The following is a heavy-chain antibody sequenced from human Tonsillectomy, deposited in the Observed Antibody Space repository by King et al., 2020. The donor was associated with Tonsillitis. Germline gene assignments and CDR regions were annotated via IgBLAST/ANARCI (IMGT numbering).Heavy chain of an antibody. J-gene: IGHJ3*02. CDR2: IYWNDDK. CDR1: GFSLSTIGVG. Sequence: ITLKESGPTLVKPTQTLTLTCTFSGFSLSTIGVGVGWIRQPPGKALEWLALIYWNDDKRYSPSLKSRLTISKDASRNQVVLTMTHMDPVDTATYYCAHRRRSYYLPGGFDSWGQGTLGTVSS. CDR3: AHRRRSYYLPGGFDS. D-gene: IGHD2/OR15-2a*01. V-gene: IGHV2-5*01.